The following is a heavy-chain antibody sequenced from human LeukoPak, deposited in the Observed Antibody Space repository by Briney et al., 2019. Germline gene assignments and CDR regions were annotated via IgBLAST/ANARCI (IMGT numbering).Heavy chain of an antibody. CDR2: IYYSGNT. CDR3: ARVEGSAAANPSYYYYMDV. CDR1: GGSIRDTSYY. V-gene: IGHV4-39*07. D-gene: IGHD6-13*01. J-gene: IGHJ6*03. Sequence: SETLPLTCTVSGGSIRDTSYYWGWIRQPPGKGLEWIGSIYYSGNTYYNPSLKSRVTISVDTSKNQFSLKLSSVTAADTAVYYCARVEGSAAANPSYYYYMDVWGKGTTVTVSS.